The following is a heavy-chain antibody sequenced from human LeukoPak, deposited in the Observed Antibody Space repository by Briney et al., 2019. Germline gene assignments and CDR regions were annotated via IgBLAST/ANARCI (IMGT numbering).Heavy chain of an antibody. J-gene: IGHJ4*02. Sequence: GGSLRLSCAASGFTFNTYSMNWVRQAPGKGLEWVSYISSRSDTIYYSDSVKGRFTISRDNAKNSLYLQMNSLRVEDTVIYYCVRETTSGYWGQGTLVTVSS. CDR3: VRETTSGY. V-gene: IGHV3-48*04. CDR1: GFTFNTYS. CDR2: ISSRSDTI. D-gene: IGHD1-1*01.